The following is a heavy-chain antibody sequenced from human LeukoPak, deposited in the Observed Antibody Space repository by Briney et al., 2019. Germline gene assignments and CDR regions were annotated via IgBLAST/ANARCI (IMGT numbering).Heavy chain of an antibody. J-gene: IGHJ4*02. CDR2: INPSGGST. Sequence: ASVKVSCKASGYTFASYYMHWVGQAPGQGREGRGIINPSGGSTTYAQTFQGRVTMTTDTSTSTVYMELSSLRSEDTALYYCARDSTPTYYSGTYYFEYWGQGTLVTVSS. V-gene: IGHV1-46*01. CDR3: ARDSTPTYYSGTYYFEY. CDR1: GYTFASYY. D-gene: IGHD1-26*01.